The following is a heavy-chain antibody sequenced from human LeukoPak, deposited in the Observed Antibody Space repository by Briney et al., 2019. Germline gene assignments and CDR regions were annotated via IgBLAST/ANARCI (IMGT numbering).Heavy chain of an antibody. J-gene: IGHJ4*02. V-gene: IGHV3-74*03. D-gene: IGHD6-6*01. CDR2: ISSDGSST. CDR3: ARDQRVTGRPDIDY. CDR1: GFTFRNHW. Sequence: GGSLRLSCAASGFTFRNHWMHWVRQTPGNGLVWVSRISSDGSSTTYADSVKGRFTISRDNAKNTLYLQMNNLRAEDTAMYYCARDQRVTGRPDIDYWGQGTLVIVSS.